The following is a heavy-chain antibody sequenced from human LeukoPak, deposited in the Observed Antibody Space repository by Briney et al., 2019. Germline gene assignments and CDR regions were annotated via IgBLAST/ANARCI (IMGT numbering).Heavy chain of an antibody. J-gene: IGHJ6*03. CDR1: GGSISSSSYY. CDR2: IYYSGST. Sequence: PSETLSLTCIVSGGSISSSSYYWAWIRQPPEKGLEWIGSIYYSGSTYYNPSLKSRVTISVDTSKNQFSLKLSSVTAADTAVYYCARRKEGQQLAFYYYYYMDVWGKGTTVTVSS. D-gene: IGHD6-13*01. V-gene: IGHV4-39*07. CDR3: ARRKEGQQLAFYYYYYMDV.